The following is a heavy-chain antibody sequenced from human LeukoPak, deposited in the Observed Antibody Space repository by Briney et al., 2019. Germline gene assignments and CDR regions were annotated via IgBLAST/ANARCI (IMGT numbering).Heavy chain of an antibody. CDR3: ARENLWFGTTRHIRPNPNFDY. CDR1: GFTFSSYA. J-gene: IGHJ4*02. D-gene: IGHD3-10*01. Sequence: GGSLRLSCAASGFTFSSYAMHWVRQAPGKGLEWVAVISYDGSNKYYADSVKGRFTISRDNSKNTLYLQMNSLRAEDTAVYYCARENLWFGTTRHIRPNPNFDYWGQGTLVTVSS. CDR2: ISYDGSNK. V-gene: IGHV3-30*04.